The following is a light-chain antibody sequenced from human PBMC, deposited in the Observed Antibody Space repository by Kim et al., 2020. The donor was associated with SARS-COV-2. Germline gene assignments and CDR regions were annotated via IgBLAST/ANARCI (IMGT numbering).Light chain of an antibody. Sequence: QSITISCTGTSSDVGSYNLVSWYQQNPGKAPKLMIYDVSKRPSGVSNRFSGSKSGNMASLTISGLQTEDEADYYCSSYTNSFTYVFGTGTKVTVL. CDR3: SSYTNSFTYV. V-gene: IGLV2-14*02. J-gene: IGLJ1*01. CDR1: SSDVGSYNL. CDR2: DVS.